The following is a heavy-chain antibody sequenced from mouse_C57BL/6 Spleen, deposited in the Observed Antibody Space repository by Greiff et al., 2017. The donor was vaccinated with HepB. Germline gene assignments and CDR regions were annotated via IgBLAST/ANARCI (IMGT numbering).Heavy chain of an antibody. D-gene: IGHD1-1*01. J-gene: IGHJ2*01. CDR1: GFTFSSYA. Sequence: EVQGVESGEGLVKPGGSLKLSCAASGFTFSSYAMSWVRQTPEKRLEWVAYISSGGDYIYYADTVKGRFTISRDNARNTLYLQMSSLKSEDTAMYYCTRVDYYGSSYYFDYWGQGTTLTVSS. CDR2: ISSGGDYI. CDR3: TRVDYYGSSYYFDY. V-gene: IGHV5-9-1*02.